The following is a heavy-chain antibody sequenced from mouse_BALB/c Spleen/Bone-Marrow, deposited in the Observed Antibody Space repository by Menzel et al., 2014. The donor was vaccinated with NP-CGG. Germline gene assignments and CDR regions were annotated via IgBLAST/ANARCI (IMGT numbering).Heavy chain of an antibody. Sequence: VQLVESGAELMKPGASVKISCKATGYTFSRYWIEWVKQRPGHGLEWIGEILPGSGSTNYNEKFKGKATFTADTSSNTAYMQLSSLTSEDSAVYYCTRSRGGFYFDYWAQGTTLTVSS. CDR3: TRSRGGFYFDY. D-gene: IGHD1-1*01. CDR2: ILPGSGST. J-gene: IGHJ2*01. V-gene: IGHV1-9*01. CDR1: GYTFSRYW.